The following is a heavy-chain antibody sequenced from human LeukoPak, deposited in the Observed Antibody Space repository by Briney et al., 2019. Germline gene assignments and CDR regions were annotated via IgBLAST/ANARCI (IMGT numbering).Heavy chain of an antibody. J-gene: IGHJ4*02. CDR2: IWYDGSNK. D-gene: IGHD6-13*01. Sequence: GGSLRLSCAASGFTFSSYGMHWVRQAPGKGLEWVAVIWYDGSNKYYADSVKGRFTISRDNSKNTLYLQMNSLRAEDTAVYYCARELAAAGTEALGYWGQGTLVTVSS. CDR1: GFTFSSYG. CDR3: ARELAAAGTEALGY. V-gene: IGHV3-33*01.